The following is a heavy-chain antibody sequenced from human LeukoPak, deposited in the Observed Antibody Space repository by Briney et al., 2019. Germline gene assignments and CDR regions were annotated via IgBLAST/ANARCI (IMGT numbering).Heavy chain of an antibody. Sequence: GASVKVSCKASGGPFSSYAISWVRQAPGQGLKCMGGIIPIFGTANYAQKFQGRVTITADKSTSTAYMELSSLRSEDTAVYYCARDMYRSGYPHWFDPWGQGTLVTVSS. V-gene: IGHV1-69*06. CDR2: IIPIFGTA. J-gene: IGHJ5*02. D-gene: IGHD3-22*01. CDR3: ARDMYRSGYPHWFDP. CDR1: GGPFSSYA.